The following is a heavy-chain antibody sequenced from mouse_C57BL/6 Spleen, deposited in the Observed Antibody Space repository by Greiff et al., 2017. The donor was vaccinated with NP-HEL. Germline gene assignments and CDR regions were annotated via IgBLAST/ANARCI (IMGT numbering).Heavy chain of an antibody. CDR3: AKDYGSSCWAVDY. Sequence: QVQLQQPGAELVKPGASVKMSCKASGYTFTSYWTTWVKQRPGQGLEWIGDIYPGSGSTNYNEKFKSKATLTVDTSSSTAYMQLSSLTSEDSAVYYWAKDYGSSCWAVDYWSQGASVTVSP. D-gene: IGHD1-1*01. J-gene: IGHJ4*01. CDR2: IYPGSGST. CDR1: GYTFTSYW. V-gene: IGHV1-55*01.